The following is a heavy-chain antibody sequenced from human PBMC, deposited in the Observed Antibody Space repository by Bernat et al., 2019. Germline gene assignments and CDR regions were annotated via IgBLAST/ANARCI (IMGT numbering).Heavy chain of an antibody. CDR1: GFTFSSYA. Sequence: QVQLVESGGGVVQPGRSLRLSCAASGFTFSSYAMHWVRQAPGKGLEWVAVISYDGSNKYYADSVKGRFTISRDNSKNTLYLQMNSLRVEDTAVYYCARDDSSSSSSGFDYWGQGTLVTVSS. CDR2: ISYDGSNK. J-gene: IGHJ4*02. CDR3: ARDDSSSSSSGFDY. V-gene: IGHV3-30*01. D-gene: IGHD6-6*01.